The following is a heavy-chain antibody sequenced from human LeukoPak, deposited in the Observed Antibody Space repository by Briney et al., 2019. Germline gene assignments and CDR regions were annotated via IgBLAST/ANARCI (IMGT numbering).Heavy chain of an antibody. CDR2: IWYDGSNK. Sequence: GGSLRLSCAASGFTFSSYGMHWVRQAPGKGLEWVAVIWYDGSNKYYADSVKGRFTISRDNSKNTLYLQTNSLRAEDTAVYYCARDQVEQQLVPGGFDPWGQGTLVTVSS. J-gene: IGHJ5*02. CDR1: GFTFSSYG. D-gene: IGHD6-13*01. V-gene: IGHV3-33*01. CDR3: ARDQVEQQLVPGGFDP.